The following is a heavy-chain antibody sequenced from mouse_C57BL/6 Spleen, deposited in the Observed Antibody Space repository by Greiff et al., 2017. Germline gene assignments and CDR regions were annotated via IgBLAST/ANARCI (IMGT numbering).Heavy chain of an antibody. V-gene: IGHV3-8*01. CDR2: ISYSGST. CDR1: GYSITSDY. CDR3: ARFLYDGYHWYCDV. D-gene: IGHD2-3*01. J-gene: IGHJ1*03. Sequence: VHVKQSGPGLAKPSQTLSLTCSVTGYSITSDYWNWIRKFPGNKLEYMGYISYSGSTYYNPSLKSRISITRDTSKNQYYLQLNSVTTEDTATYYCARFLYDGYHWYCDVWGTGTTVTVSS.